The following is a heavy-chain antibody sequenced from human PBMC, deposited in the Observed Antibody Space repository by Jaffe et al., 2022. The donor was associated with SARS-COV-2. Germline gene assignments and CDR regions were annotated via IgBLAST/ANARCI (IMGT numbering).Heavy chain of an antibody. CDR2: IYHTSNA. D-gene: IGHD6-19*01. CDR1: GGSITTNTYF. V-gene: IGHV4-39*01. J-gene: IGHJ4*02. Sequence: QLQLQESGPRLVKPSETLSLTCSVSGGSITTNTYFWGWIRQPPGKGLEWLGHIYHTSNAYYSPSFKSRLSISLDKSRNQFSLRLNSVTATDTAVYYCVRYRGSGWYFFDYWSQGTLVTVSS. CDR3: VRYRGSGWYFFDY.